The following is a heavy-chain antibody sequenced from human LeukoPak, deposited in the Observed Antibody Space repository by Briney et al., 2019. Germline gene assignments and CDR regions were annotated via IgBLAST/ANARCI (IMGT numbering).Heavy chain of an antibody. D-gene: IGHD3-22*01. CDR1: GYSFTSYW. J-gene: IGHJ3*02. V-gene: IGHV5-51*03. CDR2: IYPGDSDT. CDR3: ASPSDYYDSSGYYDDAFDI. Sequence: KPGESLKISCKGSGYSFTSYWIGWVRQMPGKVLEWMGIIYPGDSDTRYSPSFQGQVTISADKSISTAYLQWSSLKASDTAMYYCASPSDYYDSSGYYDDAFDIWGQGTMVTVSS.